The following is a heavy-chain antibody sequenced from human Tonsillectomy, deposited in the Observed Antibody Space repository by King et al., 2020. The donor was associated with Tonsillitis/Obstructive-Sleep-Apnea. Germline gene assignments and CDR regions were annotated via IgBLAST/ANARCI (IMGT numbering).Heavy chain of an antibody. CDR2: ISGTGDTS. V-gene: IGHV3-23*04. CDR3: AKVGVFGVVITSFFDY. D-gene: IGHD3-3*01. Sequence: VQLVESGGGLVQPGGSLRLSCAASGFIFSDYAVSWVRQAPGKGLELVSAISGTGDTSYYAESVRGRFTISRDNSKNTLYLQMNSLRAEDTAVYFCAKVGVFGVVITSFFDYWGQGILVTVSS. J-gene: IGHJ4*02. CDR1: GFIFSDYA.